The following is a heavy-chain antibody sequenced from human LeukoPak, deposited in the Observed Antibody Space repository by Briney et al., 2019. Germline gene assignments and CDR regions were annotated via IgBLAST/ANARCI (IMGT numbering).Heavy chain of an antibody. Sequence: ASVKVSCKASGYTFTSYYMHWVRQAPGQGLEWMGVINRSGGSTSYAQKFQGRVTMTRDMSTSTVYMELSSLRSEDTAVYYCARDRRYSSGEYYFDYWGQGTLVTVSS. D-gene: IGHD6-19*01. CDR3: ARDRRYSSGEYYFDY. CDR1: GYTFTSYY. V-gene: IGHV1-46*01. CDR2: INRSGGST. J-gene: IGHJ4*02.